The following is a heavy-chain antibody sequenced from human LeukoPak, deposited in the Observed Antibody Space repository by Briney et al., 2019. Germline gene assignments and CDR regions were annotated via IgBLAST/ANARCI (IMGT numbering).Heavy chain of an antibody. D-gene: IGHD5-24*01. V-gene: IGHV4-59*01. J-gene: IGHJ4*02. Sequence: SETLSLTCTVSGGSISSYYWSWIRQPPGKGLEWIGYIYYSGSTNYNPSLKSRVTISVDTSKNQFSLKLSSVTAADTAVYYCARGQVEMATIYYSDYWGQGTLVTVSS. CDR1: GGSISSYY. CDR2: IYYSGST. CDR3: ARGQVEMATIYYSDY.